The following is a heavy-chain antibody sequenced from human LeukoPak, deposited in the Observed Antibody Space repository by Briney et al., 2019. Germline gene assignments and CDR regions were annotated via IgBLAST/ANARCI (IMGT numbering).Heavy chain of an antibody. D-gene: IGHD3-16*02. CDR2: IYTSGST. CDR1: GGSISSYY. J-gene: IGHJ4*02. V-gene: IGHV4-4*07. CDR3: ARMGLNPLGYPTYFDY. Sequence: SSETLSLTCTVSGGSISSYYWSWIRQPAGKGLEWIGRIYTSGSTNYNPSLKSRVTMSVDTSKNQFSLKLSSVTAADTAVYYCARMGLNPLGYPTYFDYWGQGTLVTVSS.